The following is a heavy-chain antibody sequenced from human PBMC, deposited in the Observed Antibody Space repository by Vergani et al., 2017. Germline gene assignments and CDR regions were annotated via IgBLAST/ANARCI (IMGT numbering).Heavy chain of an antibody. Sequence: QVQLVQSGAEVKKPGSSVKVSCKASGGTFSSYAISWVRQAPGQGLEWVGGIIPIFGTANYAQKFQGRVTITADESTSTAYMELSSLRSEDTAVYYCARAYSVRGVIVPYYYYYMDVWGKGTTVTVS. CDR2: IIPIFGTA. CDR3: ARAYSVRGVIVPYYYYYMDV. CDR1: GGTFSSYA. J-gene: IGHJ6*03. D-gene: IGHD3-10*02. V-gene: IGHV1-69*01.